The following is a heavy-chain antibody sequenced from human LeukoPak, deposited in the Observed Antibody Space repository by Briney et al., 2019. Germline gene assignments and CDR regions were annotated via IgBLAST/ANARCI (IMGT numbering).Heavy chain of an antibody. CDR3: VHRLLDSKTFDY. V-gene: IGHV2-5*02. J-gene: IGHJ4*02. CDR2: IYWDDDK. CDR1: GFSLSTSRVG. Sequence: SGPTLVKPTQTLTLTCSFSGFSLSTSRVGVGWIVHPPGKALEWLALIYWDDDKRYSPSLKSRLTITKDTSKNQVVLTMTNMDPVDTATYYCVHRLLDSKTFDYWGQGTLVTVSS. D-gene: IGHD3-22*01.